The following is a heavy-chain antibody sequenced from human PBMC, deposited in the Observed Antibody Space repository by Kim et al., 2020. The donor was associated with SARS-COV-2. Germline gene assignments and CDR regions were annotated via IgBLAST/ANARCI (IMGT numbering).Heavy chain of an antibody. Sequence: GGSLRLSCAASGFAFSSYAMSWVRQAPGKGLEWVSTISGSGGTTYYADSVKGRFTISRDNSRNTLYLQINSLRAEDTAVYYCAKEDPFGRNQLRYYGMDVWRHGTALTVSS. V-gene: IGHV3-23*01. CDR3: AKEDPFGRNQLRYYGMDV. CDR1: GFAFSSYA. D-gene: IGHD4-17*01. J-gene: IGHJ6*02. CDR2: ISGSGGTT.